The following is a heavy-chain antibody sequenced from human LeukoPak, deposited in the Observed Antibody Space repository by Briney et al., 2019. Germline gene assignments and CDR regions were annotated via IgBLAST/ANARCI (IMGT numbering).Heavy chain of an antibody. D-gene: IGHD3-22*01. CDR3: ARVTLSSDYGMDV. V-gene: IGHV3-64*01. J-gene: IGHJ6*02. CDR1: GFTFSSYA. CDR2: ISSNGGNT. Sequence: AGGSLRLSCAASGFTFSSYAMHWVRQAPGKGLECVSAISSNGGNTYYANSVKGRFTISRDNSKNTLYLQMGSLRAEDMAVYYCARVTLSSDYGMDVWGQGTTVTVSS.